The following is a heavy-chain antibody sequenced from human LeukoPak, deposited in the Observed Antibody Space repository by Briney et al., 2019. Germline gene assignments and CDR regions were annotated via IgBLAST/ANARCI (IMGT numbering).Heavy chain of an antibody. CDR3: ARDSITIFGVVTN. V-gene: IGHV3-48*01. CDR2: ISSSSSTI. Sequence: GGSLGLSCAASGFTFSSYSMNWVRQAPGKGLEWVSYISSSSSTIYYADSVKGRFTISRDNAKNSLFLQMNSLRAEDTAVYYCARDSITIFGVVTNWGQGTLVTVSS. J-gene: IGHJ4*02. CDR1: GFTFSSYS. D-gene: IGHD3-3*01.